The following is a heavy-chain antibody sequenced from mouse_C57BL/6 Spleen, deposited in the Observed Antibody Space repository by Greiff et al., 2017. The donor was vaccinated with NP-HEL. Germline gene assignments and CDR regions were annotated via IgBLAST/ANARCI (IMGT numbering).Heavy chain of an antibody. J-gene: IGHJ4*01. D-gene: IGHD1-1*01. CDR2: ISSGSSTI. Sequence: EVQVVESGGGLVKPGGSLKLSCAASGFTFSDYGMHWVRQAPEKGLEWVAYISSGSSTIYYADTVKGRFTISRDNAKNTLFLQMTSLRSEDTAMYYCARREITTVVAENYAMDYWGQGTSVTVSS. CDR1: GFTFSDYG. CDR3: ARREITTVVAENYAMDY. V-gene: IGHV5-17*01.